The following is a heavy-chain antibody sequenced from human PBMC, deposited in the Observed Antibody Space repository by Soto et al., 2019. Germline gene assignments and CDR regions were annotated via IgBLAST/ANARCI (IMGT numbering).Heavy chain of an antibody. V-gene: IGHV1-69*01. D-gene: IGHD6-13*01. CDR3: ARAPPAAAGAYYFDY. Sequence: QVQLVQSGAEVKKPGSSVKVSCKASGGTFSSYAISWVRQAPGQGLEWMGGIIPIFGTANYAQKFQGRVTITADESTSKAYMELSSLRSEDTAVYYCARAPPAAAGAYYFDYWGQGTLVTVSS. J-gene: IGHJ4*02. CDR2: IIPIFGTA. CDR1: GGTFSSYA.